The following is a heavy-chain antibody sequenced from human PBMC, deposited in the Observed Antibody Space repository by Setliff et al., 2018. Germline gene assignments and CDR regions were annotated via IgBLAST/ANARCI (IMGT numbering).Heavy chain of an antibody. CDR3: TRDFLGATASFDI. V-gene: IGHV1-3*01. CDR2: IKPDNGNR. CDR1: GFTLTSYP. Sequence: RASVKVSCKASGFTLTSYPIHWVRQAPGQRLEWMGWIKPDNGNRKYSQRFQGRVTITRDTSASTVFLELSTLRSEDTAVYYCTRDFLGATASFDIWGQGTMVTVSS. D-gene: IGHD3-3*01. J-gene: IGHJ3*02.